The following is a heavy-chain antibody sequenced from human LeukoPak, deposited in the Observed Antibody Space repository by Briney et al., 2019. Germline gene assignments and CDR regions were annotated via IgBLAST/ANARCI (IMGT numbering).Heavy chain of an antibody. CDR1: GFTLITYS. V-gene: IGHV3-21*01. CDR2: ISSSSSYI. CDR3: ARVALVSGPSYGSESEAADY. D-gene: IGHD3-10*01. J-gene: IGHJ4*02. Sequence: GGSLRLSCAASGFTLITYSMNWVRQAPGKGLEWVSSISSSSSYIYYADSVRGRFTISRDNPKNSLYLQMNSLRAEDTAVYYCARVALVSGPSYGSESEAADYWGQGTLVTVSS.